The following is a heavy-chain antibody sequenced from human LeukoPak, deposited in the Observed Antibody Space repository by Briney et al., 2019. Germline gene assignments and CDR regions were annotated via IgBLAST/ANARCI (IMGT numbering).Heavy chain of an antibody. J-gene: IGHJ4*02. D-gene: IGHD3-22*01. CDR2: ISGSGGST. CDR1: GFTFSSYA. Sequence: GGSLRLPCAASGFTFSSYAMSWVRQAPGKGLEWVSAISGSGGSTYYADSVKGRFTISRDNSKNTLYLQMNSLRAEDTAVYYCAKVLMSSGYFDYWGQGTLVTVSS. V-gene: IGHV3-23*01. CDR3: AKVLMSSGYFDY.